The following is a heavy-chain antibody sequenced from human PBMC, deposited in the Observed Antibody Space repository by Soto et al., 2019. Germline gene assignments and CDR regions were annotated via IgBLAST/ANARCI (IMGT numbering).Heavy chain of an antibody. CDR1: GGALSSYA. CDR2: IIPIFGTA. D-gene: IGHD3-22*01. Sequence: GASVKVSCKASGGALSSYAISWVRQAPGQGLEWMGGIIPIFGTANYAQKFQGRVTITADESTSTAYMELSSLRSEDTAVYYCARGVPKGYYDRSGYYEGNAYDIWGQGTMVTVSS. V-gene: IGHV1-69*13. CDR3: ARGVPKGYYDRSGYYEGNAYDI. J-gene: IGHJ3*02.